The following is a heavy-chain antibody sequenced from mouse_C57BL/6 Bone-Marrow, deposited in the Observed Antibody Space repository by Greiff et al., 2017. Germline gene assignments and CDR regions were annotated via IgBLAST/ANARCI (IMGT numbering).Heavy chain of an antibody. V-gene: IGHV5-12*01. CDR3: ASTMITTGDY. CDR1: GFTFSDYY. D-gene: IGHD2-4*01. Sequence: EVNVVESGGGLVQPGGSLKLSCAASGFTFSDYYMYWVRQTPEKRLEWVAYISNGGGSTYYPDTVKGRFTISRDNAKNTLYLQMSRLKSEDTAMYYCASTMITTGDYWGQGTTLTVSS. CDR2: ISNGGGST. J-gene: IGHJ2*01.